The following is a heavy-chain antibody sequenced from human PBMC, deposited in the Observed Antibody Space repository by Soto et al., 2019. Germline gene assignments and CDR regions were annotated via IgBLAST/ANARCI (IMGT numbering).Heavy chain of an antibody. J-gene: IGHJ6*02. D-gene: IGHD2-2*01. CDR3: ARAGLRVVVPAAAFYYYYGMDV. Sequence: ATLSLTCAVYGGSFSGYYWSWIRQPPGKGLEWIGEINHSGSTNYNPSLKSRVTISVDTSKNQFSLKLSSVTAADTAVYYCARAGLRVVVPAAAFYYYYGMDVWGQGTTVTVSS. CDR1: GGSFSGYY. CDR2: INHSGST. V-gene: IGHV4-34*01.